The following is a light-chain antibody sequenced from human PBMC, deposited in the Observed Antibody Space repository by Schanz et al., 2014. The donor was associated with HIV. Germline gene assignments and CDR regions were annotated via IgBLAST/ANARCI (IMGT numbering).Light chain of an antibody. CDR1: NSKRGKNT. V-gene: IGLV1-51*01. CDR2: DNY. Sequence: QSVLTQPPSVSAAPGQKVKREGGGSNSKRGKNTGPWYRHLPGTAPKLLIFDNYQRPSEIPDRFSGSKSGASATLGITGLQTGDEAHYYCAVSPPSLSSVMFGGGTKLTVL. CDR3: AVSPPSLSSVM. J-gene: IGLJ3*02.